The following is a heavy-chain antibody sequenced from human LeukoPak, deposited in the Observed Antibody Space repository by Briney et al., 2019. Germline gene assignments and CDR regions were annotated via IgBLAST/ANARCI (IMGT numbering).Heavy chain of an antibody. V-gene: IGHV4-39*01. CDR3: ARGDYYDSSGYYLLDY. CDR1: GGSISSSSYY. CDR2: IYYSGST. J-gene: IGHJ4*02. Sequence: PSETLSLTCTVSGGSISSSSYYWGWIRQPPGEGLEWIGSIYYSGSTYYNPSLKSRVTISVDTSKNQFSLKLSSVTAADTAVYYCARGDYYDSSGYYLLDYWGQGTLVTVSS. D-gene: IGHD3-22*01.